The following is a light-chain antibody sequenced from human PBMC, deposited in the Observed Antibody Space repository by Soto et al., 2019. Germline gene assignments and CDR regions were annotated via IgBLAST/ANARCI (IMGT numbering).Light chain of an antibody. V-gene: IGLV1-47*01. CDR2: RNN. Sequence: QSVLTQPPSASGTPGQRVTSSCSGSSSNIGSNYVYWYQQLPGTAPKLLIYRNNQRPSGVPDRFSGSKSGTSASLAISGLRSEDEAVYYCAAWDDSLSGRVVFGGGTKLTVL. CDR1: SSNIGSNY. J-gene: IGLJ2*01. CDR3: AAWDDSLSGRVV.